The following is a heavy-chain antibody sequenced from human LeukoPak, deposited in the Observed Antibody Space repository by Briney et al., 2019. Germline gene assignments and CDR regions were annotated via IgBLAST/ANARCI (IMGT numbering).Heavy chain of an antibody. CDR1: EFTFSSYN. D-gene: IGHD2/OR15-2a*01. CDR3: ARGKTSQNIVTRKTYNWFDP. V-gene: IGHV3-21*01. J-gene: IGHJ5*02. CDR2: ISSSSDYI. Sequence: GGSLRLSRAASEFTFSSYNMNWVRQAPGKGLEWASSISSSSDYIYYADSVKGRFTISRDNAKNSLYLQMKSLRAEDTAVYYCARGKTSQNIVTRKTYNWFDPWGQGTLVTVSS.